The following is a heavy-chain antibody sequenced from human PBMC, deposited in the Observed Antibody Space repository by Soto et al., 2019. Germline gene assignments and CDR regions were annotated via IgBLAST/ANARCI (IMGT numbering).Heavy chain of an antibody. CDR3: ARGWYEDY. CDR1: GGSFSGYY. CDR2: INHSGST. Sequence: QVQLQQWGAGLLKPSETLSLTCAVYGGSFSGYYWSWIRQPPGKGLEWIGEINHSGSTNYNPSLKSRVTISVDTSKNQFSLKLSSVTAADTAVYYCARGWYEDYWGQGTLVTGSS. D-gene: IGHD6-13*01. V-gene: IGHV4-34*01. J-gene: IGHJ4*02.